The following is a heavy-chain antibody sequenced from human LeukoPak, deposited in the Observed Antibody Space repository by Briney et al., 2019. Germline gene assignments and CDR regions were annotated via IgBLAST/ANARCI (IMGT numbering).Heavy chain of an antibody. D-gene: IGHD2-8*02. CDR2: IYWNDDN. CDR3: AHRPDWGWGDAFDI. J-gene: IGHJ3*02. Sequence: ESGPTLVNPTQTLSLTCTFSGFSLSSSGVGVGWIRQPPGKALQWLALIYWNDDNRYSPSLKSRLTITKDTSKNQVVLTMTNMDPVDTATYYCAHRPDWGWGDAFDIWGQGTMVTVSS. CDR1: GFSLSSSGVG. V-gene: IGHV2-5*01.